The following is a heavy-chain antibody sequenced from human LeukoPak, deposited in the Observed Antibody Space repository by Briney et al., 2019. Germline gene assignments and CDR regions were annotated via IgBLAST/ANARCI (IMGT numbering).Heavy chain of an antibody. V-gene: IGHV4-4*07. CDR3: ARVGGLHALSLHTVVDY. CDR1: GGSISSYY. Sequence: SETLSLTCTVSGGSISSYYWSWIRQPAGKGLEWIGRIYTSGSTNYNPSLKSRVTMPVDTSKNQFSLKLSSVTAADTAVYYCARVGGLHALSLHTVVDYWGQGTLVTVSS. CDR2: IYTSGST. D-gene: IGHD2-15*01. J-gene: IGHJ4*02.